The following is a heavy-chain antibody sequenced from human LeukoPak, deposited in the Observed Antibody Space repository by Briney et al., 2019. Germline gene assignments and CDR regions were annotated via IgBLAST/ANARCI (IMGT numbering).Heavy chain of an antibody. V-gene: IGHV4-4*07. J-gene: IGHJ3*02. D-gene: IGHD3-3*01. CDR2: IYTSGST. CDR1: GGSISSYY. Sequence: PSETLSLTCTVSGGSISSYYWSWIRQPAGKGLEWIGRIYTSGSTNYNPSLKSRVTMSVDTSKNQFSLKLSSVTAADTAVYYCARGRFLEWSYDAFDIWGQGTMVTVSS. CDR3: ARGRFLEWSYDAFDI.